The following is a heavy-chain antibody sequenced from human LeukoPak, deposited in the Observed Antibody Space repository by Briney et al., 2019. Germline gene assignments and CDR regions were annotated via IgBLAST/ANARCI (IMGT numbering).Heavy chain of an antibody. D-gene: IGHD2-2*01. CDR2: INWNGGST. CDR3: ARAHCSSTSCQAVY. V-gene: IGHV3-20*01. J-gene: IGHJ4*02. CDR1: GFTFDDYG. Sequence: PGGSLRLSCAASGFTFDDYGMSWVRQAPGKGLEWVSGINWNGGSTGYADSVKGRFTISRDNAKNSLYLQMNSLRAEDTALYHCARAHCSSTSCQAVYWGQGTLVTVSS.